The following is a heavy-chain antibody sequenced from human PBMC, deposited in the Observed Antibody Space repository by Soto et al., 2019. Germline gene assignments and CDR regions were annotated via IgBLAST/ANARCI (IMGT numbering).Heavy chain of an antibody. CDR1: GYTFTSYY. Sequence: GASVKVSCKASGYTFTSYYMHWVRQAPGQGLEWMGIINPSGGSTSYAQKFQGRVTMTRDTSTSTVYMELSSLRSEDTAVYYCASHGYCSSTSCYTAGDYFDYWGQGTLVTVSS. J-gene: IGHJ4*02. D-gene: IGHD2-2*02. CDR2: INPSGGST. V-gene: IGHV1-46*01. CDR3: ASHGYCSSTSCYTAGDYFDY.